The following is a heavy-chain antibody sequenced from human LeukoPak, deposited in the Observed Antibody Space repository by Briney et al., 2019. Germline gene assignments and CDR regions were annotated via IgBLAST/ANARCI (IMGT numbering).Heavy chain of an antibody. J-gene: IGHJ6*02. CDR2: INPKSGGT. CDR3: ARDDDGMDV. V-gene: IGHV1-2*02. CDR1: GYTFTGYY. Sequence: ASVKVSCKASGYTFTGYYMHWMRQAPGQGLEWMGWINPKSGGTNYAQKFQGRVTMTRDTSISTAHMELSRLRSDDTAVYYCARDDDGMDVWGQGTTVTVSS.